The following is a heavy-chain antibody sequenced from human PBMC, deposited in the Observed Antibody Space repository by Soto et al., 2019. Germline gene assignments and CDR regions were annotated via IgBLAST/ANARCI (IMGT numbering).Heavy chain of an antibody. V-gene: IGHV1-24*01. CDR3: ATVIVSTIPLDY. CDR2: SDPADGET. CDR1: GYNHNDLS. Sequence: QVQLVQSGAEVKKPGASVKVSCKVSGYNHNDLSIHWVRQAPGKGLEWMGGSDPADGETIYAQKFQGRVTMTEATSTDTAYMELSSLRSEDTAVYYCATVIVSTIPLDYWGQGTLVTVSS. D-gene: IGHD5-12*01. J-gene: IGHJ4*02.